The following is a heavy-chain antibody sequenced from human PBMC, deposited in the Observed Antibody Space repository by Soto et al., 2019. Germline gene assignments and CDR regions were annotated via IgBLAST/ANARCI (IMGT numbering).Heavy chain of an antibody. CDR1: GYSFTSYW. D-gene: IGHD3-3*01. V-gene: IGHV5-10-1*01. J-gene: IGHJ6*02. CDR3: ARHERITIFGVVHYYYYGMDV. Sequence: PGESLKISCKGSGYSFTSYWISWVRQMPGKGLEWMGRIDPRDSYTNYSPSFQGHVTISADKSISTAYLQWSSLKASDTAMYYCARHERITIFGVVHYYYYGMDVWGQGTTVTVSS. CDR2: IDPRDSYT.